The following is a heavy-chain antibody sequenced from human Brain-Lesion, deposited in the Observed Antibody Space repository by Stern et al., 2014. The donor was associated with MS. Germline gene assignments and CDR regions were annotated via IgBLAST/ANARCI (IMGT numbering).Heavy chain of an antibody. CDR2: ISNDGNHK. CDR3: AKHLAERPFDY. J-gene: IGHJ4*02. Sequence: VQLVESGGGLVQPGGSLRLSCAASGFTYTDYWMRLVRPAPGKGPEWVAVISNDGNHKYYAGSVKDRFTISRDNSKNTLYLQMNSLRVEDTAVYYCAKHLAERPFDYWGQGTLVTVSS. V-gene: IGHV3-30*18. D-gene: IGHD1-1*01. CDR1: GFTYTDYW.